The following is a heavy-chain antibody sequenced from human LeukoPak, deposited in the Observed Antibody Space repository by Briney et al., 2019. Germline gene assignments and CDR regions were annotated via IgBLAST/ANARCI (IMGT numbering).Heavy chain of an antibody. CDR1: GGTFSSYA. CDR2: IIPIFGSA. V-gene: IGHV1-69*13. J-gene: IGHJ2*01. CDR3: AIHPYDYWYFDL. Sequence: SVKVSCKASGGTFSSYAISWVRLAPGQGLEWMGGIIPIFGSANYAQNFQGRVTITADESTSTAYMKLSSLRSEDTAVYYCAIHPYDYWYFDLWGRGTLVTVSS. D-gene: IGHD5-12*01.